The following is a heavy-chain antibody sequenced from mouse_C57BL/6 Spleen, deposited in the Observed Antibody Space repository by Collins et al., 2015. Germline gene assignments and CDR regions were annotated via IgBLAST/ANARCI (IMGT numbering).Heavy chain of an antibody. CDR1: GYTFTSYG. D-gene: IGHD2-2*01. CDR3: ARSGDYGYGFDY. CDR2: IYPRSGNT. Sequence: QVQLQQSGAELARPGASVKLSCKASGYTFTSYGISWVKQRTGQGLEWIGEIYPRSGNTYYNEKFKGKATLTADKSSSTAYMELRSLTSEDSAVYFCARSGDYGYGFDYWGQGTTLTVSS. J-gene: IGHJ2*01. V-gene: IGHV1-81*01.